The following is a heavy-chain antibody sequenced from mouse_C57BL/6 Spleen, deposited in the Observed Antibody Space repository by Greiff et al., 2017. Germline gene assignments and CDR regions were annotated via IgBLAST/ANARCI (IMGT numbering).Heavy chain of an antibody. D-gene: IGHD2-3*01. J-gene: IGHJ2*01. CDR3: AKDGYYGFDY. V-gene: IGHV2-5*01. CDR1: GFSLTSYG. Sequence: VSGFSLTSYGVHWVRQSPGKGLEWLGVIWGGGSTDYNAAFMSRLSITKDNSKSQVFFKMNSLQADDTAIYYCAKDGYYGFDYWGQGTTLTVSS. CDR2: IWGGGST.